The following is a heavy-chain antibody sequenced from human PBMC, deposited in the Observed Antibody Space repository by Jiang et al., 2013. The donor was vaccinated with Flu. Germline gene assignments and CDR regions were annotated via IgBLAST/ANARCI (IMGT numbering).Heavy chain of an antibody. V-gene: IGHV3-30*18. CDR2: ISYDGSNK. Sequence: QLLESGGGVVQPGRSLRLSCAASGFTFGTYGMHWVRQAPGKGLEWVAVISYDGSNKYYADSVKGRFTISRDNSKHTLYLQMNSLRGEDTAIYYCAKDRLGRSANYWYFDLWGRGTLVTVSS. D-gene: IGHD6-19*01. CDR3: AKDRLGRSANYWYFDL. J-gene: IGHJ2*01. CDR1: GFTFGTYG.